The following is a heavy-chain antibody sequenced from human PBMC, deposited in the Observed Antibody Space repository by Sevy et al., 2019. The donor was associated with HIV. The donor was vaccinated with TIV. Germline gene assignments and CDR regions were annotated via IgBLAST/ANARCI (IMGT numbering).Heavy chain of an antibody. CDR1: GFTFRNYG. Sequence: GGSLRLSCTASGFTFRNYGMHWVRQAPGKGLEWVAFIRYDGNNTYYEDSVKGRFTISRDNSKNTLYLQMNSLRAEDTSVYYCARTYDFWSTYYTGSYYYYGMDVWGQGTTVTVSS. D-gene: IGHD3-3*01. V-gene: IGHV3-30*02. J-gene: IGHJ6*02. CDR2: IRYDGNNT. CDR3: ARTYDFWSTYYTGSYYYYGMDV.